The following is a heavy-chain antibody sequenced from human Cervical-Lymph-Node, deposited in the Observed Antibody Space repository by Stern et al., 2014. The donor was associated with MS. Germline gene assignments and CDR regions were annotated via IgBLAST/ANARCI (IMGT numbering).Heavy chain of an antibody. D-gene: IGHD4/OR15-4a*01. CDR3: ARTLYGTNNFDY. V-gene: IGHV4-31*03. CDR1: GGSISSGGYY. Sequence: VQLVESGPGLVKPSQTLSLTCSVSGGSISSGGYYWNWMRQQPGKGLEWIGYIYHSGNTYFNPSLKSRLTMSVDTSKNHFSLKLNFVTAADTAVYYCARTLYGTNNFDYWGQGTLVTVSS. J-gene: IGHJ4*02. CDR2: IYHSGNT.